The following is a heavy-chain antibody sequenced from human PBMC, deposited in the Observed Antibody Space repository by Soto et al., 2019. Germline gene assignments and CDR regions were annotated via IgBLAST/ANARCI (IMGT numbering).Heavy chain of an antibody. D-gene: IGHD3-3*01. CDR1: GYTFTSYG. CDR3: AFLYDFWSGAYFDY. Sequence: VASVKVSCKASGYTFTSYGISWVRQAPGQGLEWMGWISAYNGNTNYAQKLQCRVTMTTDTSTSTAYMELRSLRSDDTAVYYCAFLYDFWSGAYFDYCGQGTLVTVSS. J-gene: IGHJ4*02. V-gene: IGHV1-18*04. CDR2: ISAYNGNT.